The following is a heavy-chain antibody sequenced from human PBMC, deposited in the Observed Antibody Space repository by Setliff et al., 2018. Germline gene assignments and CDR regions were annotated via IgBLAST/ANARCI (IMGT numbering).Heavy chain of an antibody. CDR1: GYTFTSYG. V-gene: IGHV1-3*01. CDR3: ARYTLALGDITLFDY. J-gene: IGHJ4*02. Sequence: ASVKVSCKASGYTFTSYGVHWVRQAPGQRLEWMGWINAANGKTKYSQKFQGRVTITRDTSASKAYLELRILRSDDTAVYYCARYTLALGDITLFDYWGQGTLVTVSS. CDR2: INAANGKT. D-gene: IGHD3-16*01.